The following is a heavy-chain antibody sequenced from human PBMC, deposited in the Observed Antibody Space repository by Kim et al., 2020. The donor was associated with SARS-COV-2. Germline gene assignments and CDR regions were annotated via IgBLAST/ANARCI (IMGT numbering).Heavy chain of an antibody. V-gene: IGHV3-21*01. J-gene: IGHJ1*01. D-gene: IGHD2-15*01. CDR3: ASAPWLSDIVGGGYFQH. Sequence: VKGRFTISRDNAKNSLYLQMNSLRAEDTAVYYCASAPWLSDIVGGGYFQHWGQGTLVTVSS.